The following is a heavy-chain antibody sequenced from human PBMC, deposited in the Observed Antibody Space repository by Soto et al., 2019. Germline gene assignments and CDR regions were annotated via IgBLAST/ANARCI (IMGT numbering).Heavy chain of an antibody. CDR1: GYTFTSYG. V-gene: IGHV1-18*01. Sequence: QVQLVQSGAEVKKPGASVKVSCKASGYTFTSYGISWVRQAPGQGLEWMGWISAYNGNTNYAQKLQGRVTMTTDTSNGTAYIELRSMRSDATAANYCSSNPEIFDYWRQGTLLTVSS. CDR2: ISAYNGNT. CDR3: SSNPEIFDY. J-gene: IGHJ4*02.